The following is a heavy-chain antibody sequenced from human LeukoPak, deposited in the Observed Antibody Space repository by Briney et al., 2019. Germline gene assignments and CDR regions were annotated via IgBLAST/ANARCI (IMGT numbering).Heavy chain of an antibody. CDR2: INAGNGNT. CDR3: ARVGFYYDSSGLGY. D-gene: IGHD3-22*01. CDR1: GYAFTSYA. V-gene: IGHV1-3*01. J-gene: IGHJ4*02. Sequence: PWASVKVSCKASGYAFTSYAMHWVRQAPGQRLEWMGWINAGNGNTKYSQKFQGRVTITRDTSASTAYMELSSLRSEDTAVYYCARVGFYYDSSGLGYWGQGTLVTVSS.